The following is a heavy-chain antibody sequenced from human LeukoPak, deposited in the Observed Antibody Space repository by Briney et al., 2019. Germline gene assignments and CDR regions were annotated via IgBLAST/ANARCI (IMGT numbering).Heavy chain of an antibody. CDR3: ARASGYDINAFDI. D-gene: IGHD5-12*01. CDR1: GGSISSSSYY. Sequence: SETLSLTCTVSGGSISSSSYYWGWIRQPPGKGLEWIGSIYYSGSTYYNPSLKSRVTISVDTSKNQFSLKLSSVTAADTAVYYCARASGYDINAFDIWGQGTMVTVSS. J-gene: IGHJ3*02. CDR2: IYYSGST. V-gene: IGHV4-39*07.